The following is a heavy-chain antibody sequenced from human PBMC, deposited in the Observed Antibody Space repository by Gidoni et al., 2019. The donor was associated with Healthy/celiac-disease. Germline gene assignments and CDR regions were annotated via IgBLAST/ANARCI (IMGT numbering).Heavy chain of an antibody. CDR1: GFTFTLHP. J-gene: IGHJ4*02. V-gene: IGHV3-23*01. D-gene: IGHD2-21*02. Sequence: EVQLLESGGGLVQPGGSLSLSCAASGFTFTLHPMSRVGQAPGKGLEWGSASSGSGGSKYYAESVKGRFTISRDNSKNTLYLQMNSLRAEDTAVYYCAKFVVVTATNPKQKEDYFDYWGQGTLVTVSS. CDR3: AKFVVVTATNPKQKEDYFDY. CDR2: SSGSGGSK.